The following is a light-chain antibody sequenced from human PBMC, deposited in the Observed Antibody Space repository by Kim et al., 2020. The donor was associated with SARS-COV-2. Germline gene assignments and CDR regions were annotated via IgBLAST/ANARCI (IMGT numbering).Light chain of an antibody. CDR3: NSRDSSGNHLVV. CDR1: SLRSYY. CDR2: GKN. Sequence: LGQTVRITSQGGSLRSYYASWYQQKPGQAPVLVIYGKNNRPSGIPDRFSGSSSGNTASLTITGAQAEDEADYYCNSRDSSGNHLVVFGGGTKLTVL. J-gene: IGLJ2*01. V-gene: IGLV3-19*01.